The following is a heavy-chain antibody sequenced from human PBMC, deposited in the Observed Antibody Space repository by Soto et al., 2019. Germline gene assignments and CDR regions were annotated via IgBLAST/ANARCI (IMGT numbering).Heavy chain of an antibody. V-gene: IGHV6-1*01. CDR2: TYYRSKWYN. J-gene: IGHJ5*01. Sequence: PSQTLSLTCAISGDSVSSNSAAWHWIRQSPSRGLEWLGRTYYRSKWYNDYAISVKSRITINPDTSKNQVSLQLNSVTPDDTAVYYCARLIGNSWLDSWGQGTLVTVSS. D-gene: IGHD3-16*01. CDR1: GDSVSSNSAA. CDR3: ARLIGNSWLDS.